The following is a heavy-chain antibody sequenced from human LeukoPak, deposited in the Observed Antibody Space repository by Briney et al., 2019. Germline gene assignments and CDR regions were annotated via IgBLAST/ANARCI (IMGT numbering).Heavy chain of an antibody. Sequence: SETLSLTCAVYGGSFSGYYWSWIRQPPGKGLEWIGEINHSGSTNYNPSLKSRVTISVDTSKNQFPLKLSSVTAADTAVYYCAREGFHAPMDVWGQGATVTVSS. D-gene: IGHD2-15*01. CDR1: GGSFSGYY. CDR3: AREGFHAPMDV. V-gene: IGHV4-34*01. CDR2: INHSGST. J-gene: IGHJ6*02.